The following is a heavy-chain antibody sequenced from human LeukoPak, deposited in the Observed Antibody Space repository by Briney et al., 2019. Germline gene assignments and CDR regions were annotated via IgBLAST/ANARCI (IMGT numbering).Heavy chain of an antibody. CDR2: IIPIFGTA. V-gene: IGHV1-69*13. CDR3: ARERWSGYDWAGFDP. D-gene: IGHD5-12*01. J-gene: IGHJ5*02. Sequence: GASVKVSCKASGGTFSSYAISWMRQAPGQGLEWMGGIIPIFGTANYAQKFQGRVTITAEESTSTAYMELSRLRSGDTAVYYCARERWSGYDWAGFDPWGQGTLVTVSS. CDR1: GGTFSSYA.